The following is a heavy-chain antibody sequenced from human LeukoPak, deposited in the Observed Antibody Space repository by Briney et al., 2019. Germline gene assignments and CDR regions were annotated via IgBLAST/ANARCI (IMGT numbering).Heavy chain of an antibody. V-gene: IGHV3-7*01. Sequence: GGSLRLSCAASGFTFSSYWMSWVRQAPGKGLEWVANIKQDGSEKYYVDSVKGRFTISRDNAKNSLYLQMNSLRAEDTAVYYSARELSPDPYSASWYNYWGQGTLVTVSS. CDR3: ARELSPDPYSASWYNY. J-gene: IGHJ4*02. D-gene: IGHD6-13*01. CDR2: IKQDGSEK. CDR1: GFTFSSYW.